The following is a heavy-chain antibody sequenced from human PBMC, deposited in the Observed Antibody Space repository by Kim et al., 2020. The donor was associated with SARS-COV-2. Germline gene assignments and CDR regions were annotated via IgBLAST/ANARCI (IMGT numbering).Heavy chain of an antibody. CDR1: GYSISSSNW. CDR3: ARTGRVSWGEYGSGSQYYFDY. V-gene: IGHV4-28*01. D-gene: IGHD3-10*01. Sequence: SETLSLTCAVSGYSISSSNWWGWIRQPPGKGLEWIGYIYYSGSTYYNPSLKSRVTMSVDTSKNQFSLKLSSVTAVDTAVYYCARTGRVSWGEYGSGSQYYFDYWGQGTLVTVSS. CDR2: IYYSGST. J-gene: IGHJ4*02.